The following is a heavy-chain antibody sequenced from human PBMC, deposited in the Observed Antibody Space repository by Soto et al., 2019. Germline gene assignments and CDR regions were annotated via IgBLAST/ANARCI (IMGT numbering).Heavy chain of an antibody. D-gene: IGHD7-27*01. CDR1: GGSIISNNW. V-gene: IGHV4-4*02. J-gene: IGHJ6*02. Sequence: QVQLQESGPGLVKPSGTLSLTCGVSGGSIISNNWWTWVRQSPGKGLEWIGVIYHSGRTKYNPYLKGRVSISIDTSKNPFSLKVNSVTAADTAVYYCATCQLGEYYYAMDVWGQGTTVTVSS. CDR2: IYHSGRT. CDR3: ATCQLGEYYYAMDV.